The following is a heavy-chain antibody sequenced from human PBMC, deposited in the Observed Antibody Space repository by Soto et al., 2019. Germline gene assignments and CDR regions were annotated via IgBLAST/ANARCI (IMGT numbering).Heavy chain of an antibody. J-gene: IGHJ4*02. CDR1: GFTFSSYA. V-gene: IGHV3-23*01. D-gene: IGHD3-9*01. Sequence: PVGSLRLSCAASGFTFSSYAMSWVRQAPGKGLEWVSAISGSGGSTYYADSVKGRFTISRDNSKNTLYLQMNSLRAEDTAVYYCAKSAILTGYMGYYFDYWGQGTLVTVSS. CDR2: ISGSGGST. CDR3: AKSAILTGYMGYYFDY.